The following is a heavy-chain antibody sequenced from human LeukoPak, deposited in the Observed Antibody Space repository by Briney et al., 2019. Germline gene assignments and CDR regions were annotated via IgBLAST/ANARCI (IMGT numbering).Heavy chain of an antibody. J-gene: IGHJ5*02. CDR2: IFPSGGEI. V-gene: IGHV3-23*01. CDR3: AKDRDSSGWYYGWFDP. CDR1: GFTFSTFA. Sequence: GGSLRLSCAASGFTFSTFAMIWVRQPPGKGLEWVSSIFPSGGEIHYADSVRGRFTIYRDNSKSILSLQMNSLRAEDTAIYYCAKDRDSSGWYYGWFDPWGQGTLVTVSS. D-gene: IGHD6-19*01.